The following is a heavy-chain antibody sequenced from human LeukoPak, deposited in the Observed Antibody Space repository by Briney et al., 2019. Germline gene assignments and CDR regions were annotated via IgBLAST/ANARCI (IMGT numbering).Heavy chain of an antibody. V-gene: IGHV4-39*07. Sequence: PSETLSLTCTVSGGSISSSSYYWGWIRQPPGKGLEWIGTIYYSGSTYYNPSLKSRVTISVDTSKNQFSLKLSSVTAADTAVYYCARDSHDSSGYYYLDYWGQGTLVTVSS. D-gene: IGHD3-22*01. CDR3: ARDSHDSSGYYYLDY. CDR2: IYYSGST. J-gene: IGHJ4*02. CDR1: GGSISSSSYY.